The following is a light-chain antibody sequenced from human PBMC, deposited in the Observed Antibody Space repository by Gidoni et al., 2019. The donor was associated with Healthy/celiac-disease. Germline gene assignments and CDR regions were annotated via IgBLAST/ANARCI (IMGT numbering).Light chain of an antibody. V-gene: IGKV1-9*01. CDR1: QDINNY. J-gene: IGKJ4*01. Sequence: DIQLTQSPSFRSASVGARVTITCRASQDINNYLVWYQQKPGKAPNLLIYAASTLESGVPSRFSGSGSGTKYTLTISSLQPEDFATYYCQQLKNYPLTFGGGTKVE. CDR2: AAS. CDR3: QQLKNYPLT.